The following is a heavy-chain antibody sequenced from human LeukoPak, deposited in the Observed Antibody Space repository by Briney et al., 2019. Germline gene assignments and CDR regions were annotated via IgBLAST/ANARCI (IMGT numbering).Heavy chain of an antibody. D-gene: IGHD6-19*01. CDR3: ARDQVGKQWLVRALDY. CDR2: ISGSGGST. J-gene: IGHJ4*02. Sequence: GGSLRLSCAASGFTFSSYAMSWVRQAPGKGLEWVSAISGSGGSTYYADSVKGRLTISRDNSKNTLYLQMNSLRAEDTAVYYCARDQVGKQWLVRALDYWGQGTLVIVSS. CDR1: GFTFSSYA. V-gene: IGHV3-23*01.